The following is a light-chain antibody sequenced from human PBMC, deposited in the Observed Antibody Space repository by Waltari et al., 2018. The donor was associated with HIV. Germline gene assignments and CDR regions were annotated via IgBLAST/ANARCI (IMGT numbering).Light chain of an antibody. J-gene: IGLJ2*01. V-gene: IGLV3-25*03. CDR1: ELANHY. Sequence: SSDLTQAPLVSVSPGQTASISCSGHELANHYVHWYQEKAGQAPVLVISRDSERPLGIPERFSGSRSGSLATLTITGVLADDEADYYCQAAAPSGTSVAFGGGTKLTVL. CDR3: QAAAPSGTSVA. CDR2: RDS.